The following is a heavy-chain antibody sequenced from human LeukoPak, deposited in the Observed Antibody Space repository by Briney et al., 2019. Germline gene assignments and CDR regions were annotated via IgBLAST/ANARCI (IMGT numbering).Heavy chain of an antibody. CDR1: GFTFSSYW. Sequence: GGSLRLSCAASGFTFSSYWMHWVRQAPGKGLVWVSRINSDGSSTSYADSVKGRFTISRDNSKNTLYLQMNSLRAEDTAVYYCANIGSGSYLVDYWGQGTLVTVSS. J-gene: IGHJ4*02. D-gene: IGHD3-10*01. CDR2: INSDGSST. CDR3: ANIGSGSYLVDY. V-gene: IGHV3-74*01.